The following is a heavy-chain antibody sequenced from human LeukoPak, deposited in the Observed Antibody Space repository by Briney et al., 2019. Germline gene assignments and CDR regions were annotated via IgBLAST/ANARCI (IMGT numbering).Heavy chain of an antibody. CDR2: INPNSGDT. CDR3: ARGYGSGNPDY. CDR1: GYTFTDYY. V-gene: IGHV1-2*02. Sequence: ASVKVSCKASGYTFTDYYLHWVRQAPGQGFEWMGWINPNSGDTNYAQKLQGRVTMTTDTSTSTAYMELRSLRSDDTAVYYCARGYGSGNPDYWGQGTLVTVSS. J-gene: IGHJ4*02. D-gene: IGHD3-10*01.